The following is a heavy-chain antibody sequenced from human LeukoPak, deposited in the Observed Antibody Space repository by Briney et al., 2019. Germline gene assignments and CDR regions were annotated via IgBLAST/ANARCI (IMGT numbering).Heavy chain of an antibody. Sequence: GGSLRLSCAASGFTFSGYPMIWVRQARGKGLEWVSSMSGNGGNTYYAASVKGRFTISRDNSKNTLYVQMNSLRAEDTAVYYCAKGGNGYYNLDFWGQGTLVTVSS. J-gene: IGHJ4*02. CDR1: GFTFSGYP. D-gene: IGHD3-9*01. CDR2: MSGNGGNT. V-gene: IGHV3-23*01. CDR3: AKGGNGYYNLDF.